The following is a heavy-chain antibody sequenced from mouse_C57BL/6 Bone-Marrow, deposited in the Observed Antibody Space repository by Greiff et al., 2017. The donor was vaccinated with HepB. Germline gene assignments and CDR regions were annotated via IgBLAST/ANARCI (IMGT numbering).Heavy chain of an antibody. J-gene: IGHJ1*03. CDR1: GYAFSSSW. D-gene: IGHD2-3*01. V-gene: IGHV1-82*01. Sequence: VKLMESGPELVKPGASVKISCKASGYAFSSSWMNWVKQRPGKGLEWIGRIYPGDGDTNYNGKFKGKATLTADKSSSTAYMQLSSLTSEDSAVYFCARSRWLHDVWGTGTTVTVSS. CDR2: IYPGDGDT. CDR3: ARSRWLHDV.